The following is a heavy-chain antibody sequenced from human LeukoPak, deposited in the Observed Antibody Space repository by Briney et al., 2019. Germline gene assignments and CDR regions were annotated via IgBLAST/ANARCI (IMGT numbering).Heavy chain of an antibody. CDR2: ITSDGATT. Sequence: ASGVTFSSYGMHWGRHAPGKGLVWVSHITSDGATTTYAPSVKGRFTISRANAPNTLYLQMNSLRPEDTAVYYCARSGNSWSYFDYWGQGTLVTVSS. J-gene: IGHJ4*02. CDR3: ARSGNSWSYFDY. CDR1: GVTFSSYG. D-gene: IGHD6-13*01. V-gene: IGHV3-74*01.